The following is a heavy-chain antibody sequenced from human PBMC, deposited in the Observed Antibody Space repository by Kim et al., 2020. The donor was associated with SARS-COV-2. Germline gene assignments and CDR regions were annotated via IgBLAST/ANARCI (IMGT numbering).Heavy chain of an antibody. CDR1: GGSISSGSYY. Sequence: SETLSLTCTVSGGSISSGSYYWSWIRQPAGKGLEWIGRIYTSGSTNYNPSLKSRVTISVDTSKNQFSLKLSSVTAADTAVYYCARDGEGSSWYFSWFDPWGQGTLVTVSS. CDR2: IYTSGST. CDR3: ARDGEGSSWYFSWFDP. D-gene: IGHD6-13*01. J-gene: IGHJ5*02. V-gene: IGHV4-61*02.